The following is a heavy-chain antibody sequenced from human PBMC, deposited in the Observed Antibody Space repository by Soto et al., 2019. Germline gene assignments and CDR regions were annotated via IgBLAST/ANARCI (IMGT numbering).Heavy chain of an antibody. CDR2: ISYDGSNK. CDR3: ASGPYDGSGSWLNFDY. Sequence: GWSLRLSCAASGFTFSSYAMPWVRQAPGKGLEWVAVISYDGSNKYYADSVKGRFTISRDNSKNTLYLQMNSLRAEDTAVYYCASGPYDGSGSWLNFDYWGQGTLVTVSS. CDR1: GFTFSSYA. D-gene: IGHD3-10*01. V-gene: IGHV3-30-3*01. J-gene: IGHJ4*02.